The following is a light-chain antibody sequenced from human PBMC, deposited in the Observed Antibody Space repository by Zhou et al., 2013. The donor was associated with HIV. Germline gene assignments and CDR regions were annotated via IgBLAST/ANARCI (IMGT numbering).Light chain of an antibody. J-gene: IGKJ5*01. V-gene: IGKV3D-15*01. CDR3: QQYNNWPPIT. CDR1: QIVNNN. Sequence: IVLTQSPGTLSLSPGERATLSCRADQIVNNNYLAWYQQKPGQAPRLLIYGASTRATGIPARFSGSGSGTEFTLTISSLQSEDFAVYYCQQYNNWPPITFGQGTRLEIK. CDR2: GAS.